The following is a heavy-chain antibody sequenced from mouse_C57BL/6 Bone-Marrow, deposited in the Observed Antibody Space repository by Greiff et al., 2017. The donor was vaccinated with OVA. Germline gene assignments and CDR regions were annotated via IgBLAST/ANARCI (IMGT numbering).Heavy chain of an antibody. CDR3: ALLLRPYYYAMDY. CDR1: GYTFTSYW. V-gene: IGHV1-53*01. D-gene: IGHD1-1*01. Sequence: VKLQQPGTELVKPGASVKLSCKASGYTFTSYWMHWVKQRPGQGLEWIGNINPSNGGTNYNEKFKSKATLTVDKSSSTAYMQLSSLTSEDSAVYYCALLLRPYYYAMDYWGQGTSVTVSS. CDR2: INPSNGGT. J-gene: IGHJ4*01.